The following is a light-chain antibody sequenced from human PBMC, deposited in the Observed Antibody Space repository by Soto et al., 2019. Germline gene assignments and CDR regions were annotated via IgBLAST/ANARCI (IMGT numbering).Light chain of an antibody. CDR2: WAS. Sequence: DIVLTQSPDSLTVSLGERATINCKSSQSVLYRFNRKNYLAWYQQKAGQPPKLLIYWASARESGVPDRSSGSGSGRDFTLTISSLQAEDVAVYDCQQKYKVDRFGQGNKLELK. V-gene: IGKV4-1*01. J-gene: IGKJ2*03. CDR3: QQKYKVDR. CDR1: QSVLYRFNRKNY.